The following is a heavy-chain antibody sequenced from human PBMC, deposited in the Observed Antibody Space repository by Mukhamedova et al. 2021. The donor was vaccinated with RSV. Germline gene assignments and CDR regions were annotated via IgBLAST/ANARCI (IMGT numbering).Heavy chain of an antibody. Sequence: VSAISGSGGSTYYADSVKGRFTIPRDNSKNTLYLQMNSLRAEDTAVYYCAKDRDYYDYWGQGTLVTVSS. CDR2: ISGSGGST. CDR3: AKDRDYYDY. V-gene: IGHV3-23*01. J-gene: IGHJ4*02.